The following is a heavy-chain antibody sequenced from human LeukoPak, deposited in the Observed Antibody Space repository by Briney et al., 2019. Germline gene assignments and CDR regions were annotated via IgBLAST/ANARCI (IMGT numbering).Heavy chain of an antibody. Sequence: SETLSLTCTVSGGSISSSSYYWGWIRQPPGKGLERIGSIYYSGSTYYNPSLKSRVTISVDTSKNQFSLKLSSVTAADTAVYYCASSTAAGDYWGQGTLVTVSS. V-gene: IGHV4-39*01. J-gene: IGHJ4*02. CDR2: IYYSGST. D-gene: IGHD6-13*01. CDR1: GGSISSSSYY. CDR3: ASSTAAGDY.